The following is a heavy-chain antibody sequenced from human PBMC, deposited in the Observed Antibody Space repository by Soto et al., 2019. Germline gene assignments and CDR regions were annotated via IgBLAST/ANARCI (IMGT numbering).Heavy chain of an antibody. J-gene: IGHJ4*02. CDR3: ARDLAAGDY. CDR1: GYTFINYY. V-gene: IGHV1-46*01. Sequence: QVQLVQSGAEVKKPGASVKLSCKASGYTFINYYIHWVRQAPGQGLEWMGIFNPTSGSTNYAQKFQGRVTLTMDTVTRTVYMELSSLRFDDTAVYYCARDLAAGDYWGQGTLVTVSS. CDR2: FNPTSGST. D-gene: IGHD6-13*01.